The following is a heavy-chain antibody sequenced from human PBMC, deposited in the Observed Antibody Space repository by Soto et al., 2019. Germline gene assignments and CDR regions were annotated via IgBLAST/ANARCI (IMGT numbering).Heavy chain of an antibody. CDR3: ARDSFVGASSGYYYGYYYYGMDV. D-gene: IGHD3-22*01. V-gene: IGHV1-2*04. J-gene: IGHJ6*02. CDR2: INPNSGGT. Sequence: ASVKVSCKASGYTFTGYYMHWVRQAPGQGLEWMGWINPNSGGTNYAQKFQGWVTTTRDTSISTAYMELSRLRSDDTAVYYCARDSFVGASSGYYYGYYYYGMDVWGQGTTVTVSS. CDR1: GYTFTGYY.